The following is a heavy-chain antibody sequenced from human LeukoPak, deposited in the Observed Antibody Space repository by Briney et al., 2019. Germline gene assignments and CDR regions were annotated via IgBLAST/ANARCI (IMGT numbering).Heavy chain of an antibody. CDR2: IYYSGRT. D-gene: IGHD3-22*01. CDR1: GDSFSRSDSY. Sequence: SETLSLTCSVSGDSFSRSDSYWDWIRQPPGKGLEWIVTIYYSGRTYYSPSLKSRVTMSVDPSNNQFSLNLRSVTAADTAVYYCARRRYYDGSGYLGWGQGTLLSVSS. J-gene: IGHJ1*01. CDR3: ARRRYYDGSGYLG. V-gene: IGHV4-39*01.